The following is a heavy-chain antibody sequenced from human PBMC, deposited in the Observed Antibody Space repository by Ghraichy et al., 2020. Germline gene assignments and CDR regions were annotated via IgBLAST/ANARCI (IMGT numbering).Heavy chain of an antibody. V-gene: IGHV4-39*01. CDR1: GGSISSSSYY. Sequence: SETLSLTCTVSGGSISSSSYYWGWIRQPPGKGLEWIGSIYYSGSTYYNPSLKSRVTISVDTSKNQFSLKLSSVTAADTAVYYCARSKSINGYYFDYWGQGTLVTVSS. CDR2: IYYSGST. D-gene: IGHD5-12*01. J-gene: IGHJ4*02. CDR3: ARSKSINGYYFDY.